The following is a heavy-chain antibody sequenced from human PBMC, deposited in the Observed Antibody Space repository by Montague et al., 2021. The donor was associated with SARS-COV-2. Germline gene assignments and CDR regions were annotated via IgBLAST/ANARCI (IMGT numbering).Heavy chain of an antibody. Sequence: SETLSLTCTVSSGSISNYYWSWIRQSPGQGLEWIGYIYGSWLTTANPSLTSRVPISVCGSANQFFLALLSVTAADTAAYYCARAKTSTDMGSQYVRGYYAMDVGGQGTVVIVSS. CDR3: ARAKTSTDMGSQYVRGYYAMDV. J-gene: IGHJ6*02. D-gene: IGHD3-10*01. CDR1: SGSISNYY. V-gene: IGHV4-59*01. CDR2: IYGSWLT.